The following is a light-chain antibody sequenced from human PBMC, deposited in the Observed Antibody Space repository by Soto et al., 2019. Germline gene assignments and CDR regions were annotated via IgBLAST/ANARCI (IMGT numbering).Light chain of an antibody. J-gene: IGKJ4*01. V-gene: IGKV3-11*02. CDR2: DAS. CDR3: QLRRNWFLT. CDR1: QSVSSY. Sequence: EIMLTQSPATLSLSPGERAALSCRASQSVSSYLAWYQQKHGQAPRLLIYDASNRSTGIPARFSGSGSGRDFTLTISSLEPEDSVVYYCQLRRNWFLTFGAGTKVE.